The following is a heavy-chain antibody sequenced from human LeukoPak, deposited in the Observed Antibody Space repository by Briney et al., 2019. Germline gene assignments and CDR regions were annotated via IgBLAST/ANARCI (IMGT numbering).Heavy chain of an antibody. CDR3: AFYDSYFYYYRCCFDP. CDR2: INHSGST. J-gene: IGHJ5*02. Sequence: SETLSLTCTVSGGSISSYYWSWIRQPPGKGLEWIGEINHSGSTNYNPSLKSRVTISVDTSKNQFSLKLSSVTAAATAVYYCAFYDSYFYYYRCCFDPGGQGSLVTFS. D-gene: IGHD3-22*01. CDR1: GGSISSYY. V-gene: IGHV4-34*01.